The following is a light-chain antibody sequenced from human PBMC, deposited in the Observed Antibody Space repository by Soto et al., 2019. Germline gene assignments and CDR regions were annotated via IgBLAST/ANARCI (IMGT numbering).Light chain of an antibody. CDR2: EVS. V-gene: IGLV2-14*01. Sequence: QSALAQPASVSGSPGQSITISCTGTSSDVGGYNYVSWYQQHPGKALKLMIYEVSNRPSGVSNRFSGSKSGNTASLTISGLQAEDGADYYCSSYTSSSTRVFGGGTQLTVL. J-gene: IGLJ3*02. CDR1: SSDVGGYNY. CDR3: SSYTSSSTRV.